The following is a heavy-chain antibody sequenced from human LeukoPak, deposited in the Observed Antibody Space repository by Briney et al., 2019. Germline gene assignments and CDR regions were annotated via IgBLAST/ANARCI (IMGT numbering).Heavy chain of an antibody. V-gene: IGHV3-23*01. Sequence: GGSLRLSCAASGFTFSSYALNWVRQAPGKGLEWVSAISGRGGSTYYADSVKGRFAISRDNSKNTLYLQMNSLRAEDTAVYYCAREEIGYSSSWYSLDYYGMDVWGQGTTVTVSS. CDR1: GFTFSSYA. CDR2: ISGRGGST. J-gene: IGHJ6*02. CDR3: AREEIGYSSSWYSLDYYGMDV. D-gene: IGHD6-13*01.